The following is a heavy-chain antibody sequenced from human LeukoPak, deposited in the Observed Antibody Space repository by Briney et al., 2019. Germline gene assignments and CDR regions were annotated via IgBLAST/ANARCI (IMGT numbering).Heavy chain of an antibody. V-gene: IGHV4-34*01. CDR3: ARRLLEGYSSGWYAEIKYYYNYFMVV. D-gene: IGHD6-19*01. CDR2: INHSGST. J-gene: IGHJ6*03. CDR1: GGSFSGYY. Sequence: SETLSLICSVYGGSFSGYYWSWIRQPPRKGLEGIGEINHSGSTNYSPSLKSRVTISVDTSKNPASLKLSYVTAAATAVYNCARRLLEGYSSGWYAEIKYYYNYFMVVWGKGTTVTIS.